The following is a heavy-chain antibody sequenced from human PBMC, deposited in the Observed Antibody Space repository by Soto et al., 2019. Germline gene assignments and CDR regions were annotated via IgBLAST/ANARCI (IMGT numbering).Heavy chain of an antibody. CDR2: IYPGDSDT. V-gene: IGHV5-51*01. CDR3: ARPPSVWYYDSSGYSGDAFDI. CDR1: GYSFTSYW. Sequence: PGEPLKISCKGSGYSFTSYWIGWVRQMPGKCLEWMGIIYPGDSDTRYSPYFQGQVTISADKSISTAYLQWSSLKASDTAMYYCARPPSVWYYDSSGYSGDAFDIWGQGTMVTVSS. D-gene: IGHD3-22*01. J-gene: IGHJ3*02.